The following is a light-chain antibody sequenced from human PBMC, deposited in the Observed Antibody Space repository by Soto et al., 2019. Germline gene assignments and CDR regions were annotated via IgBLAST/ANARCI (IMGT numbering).Light chain of an antibody. CDR3: QQRVHWLT. Sequence: IVMTQSPATLSVSLGDRATLSCRASQSVSNYLAWYQQKPGQAPRLLIYGASTRATGIPARFSGSGSETDFTLTISSLEPEDSAVYYCQQRVHWLTFGGGTKVEIK. V-gene: IGKV3-11*01. CDR2: GAS. CDR1: QSVSNY. J-gene: IGKJ4*01.